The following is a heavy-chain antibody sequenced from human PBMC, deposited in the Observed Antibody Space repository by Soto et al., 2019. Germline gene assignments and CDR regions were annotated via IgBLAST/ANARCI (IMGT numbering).Heavy chain of an antibody. CDR1: GFTFSSYG. J-gene: IGHJ4*02. D-gene: IGHD1-26*01. CDR2: ISYDGSNK. CDR3: AKQKRPVGATMRQPPDAY. Sequence: GGSLRLSCAASGFTFSSYGMHWVRQAPGKGLEWVAVISYDGSNKYYADSVKGRFTISRDNSKNTLYLQMNSLRAEDTAVYYCAKQKRPVGATMRQPPDAYWGQGTLVTVSS. V-gene: IGHV3-30*18.